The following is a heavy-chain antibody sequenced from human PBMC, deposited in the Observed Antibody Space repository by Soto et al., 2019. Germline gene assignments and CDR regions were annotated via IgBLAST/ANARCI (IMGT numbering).Heavy chain of an antibody. CDR3: ARRGSGHTFDY. V-gene: IGHV4-39*01. J-gene: IGHJ4*02. CDR2: IYVAGTT. CDR1: GASVSRIGFH. D-gene: IGHD3-10*01. Sequence: QVQLQESGPGLVKPSETLSLTCAVSGASVSRIGFHWGWIRQPPGQGLEWIGSIYVAGTTFYNPSHKSPVTKSADTSKNHFSLRLTSVTAADTAVYYCARRGSGHTFDYWGQGTLVTVSS.